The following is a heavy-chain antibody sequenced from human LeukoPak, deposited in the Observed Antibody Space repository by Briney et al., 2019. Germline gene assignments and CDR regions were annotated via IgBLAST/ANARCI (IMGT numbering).Heavy chain of an antibody. CDR1: GGSISSYY. V-gene: IGHV4-4*07. CDR3: ARDSGRYFDWLYFDY. CDR2: IYTSGGT. Sequence: PSETLSLTCTVSGGSISSYYWSWIRQPAGKGLEWIGRIYTSGGTNYNPSLKSRVTMSVDTSKNQFSLKLSSVTAADTAVYYCARDSGRYFDWLYFDYWGQGTLVTVSS. J-gene: IGHJ4*02. D-gene: IGHD3-9*01.